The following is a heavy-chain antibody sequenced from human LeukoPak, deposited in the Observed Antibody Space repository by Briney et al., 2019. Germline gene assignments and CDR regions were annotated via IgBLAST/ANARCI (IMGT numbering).Heavy chain of an antibody. CDR1: GGSISSSAYY. CDR3: THSGSYYGDWFDP. D-gene: IGHD1-26*01. Sequence: SETLSLTCTVSGGSISSSAYYWGWIRQPPGKGLEWIGSIYYSGSTYYNPSLKSRVTISVDTSKHQFSLKLSSVTAADTAVYYCTHSGSYYGDWFDPWGQGTLVTVSS. V-gene: IGHV4-39*01. CDR2: IYYSGST. J-gene: IGHJ5*02.